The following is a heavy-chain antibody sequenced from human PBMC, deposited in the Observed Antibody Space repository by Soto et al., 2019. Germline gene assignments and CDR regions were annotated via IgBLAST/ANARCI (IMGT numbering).Heavy chain of an antibody. V-gene: IGHV1-18*01. Sequence: QIQLVQSGAEVKTPGASVKVSCKASGYVFTSYGISWVRQAPGQGLEWMGWISGYNGDTNYAQKVQGRVTMTTDTSTSTAYMELRRLRSDDTAFYYCARDESYASGRLFHFDYWGQGTLVTVSS. J-gene: IGHJ4*02. CDR3: ARDESYASGRLFHFDY. D-gene: IGHD3-10*01. CDR2: ISGYNGDT. CDR1: GYVFTSYG.